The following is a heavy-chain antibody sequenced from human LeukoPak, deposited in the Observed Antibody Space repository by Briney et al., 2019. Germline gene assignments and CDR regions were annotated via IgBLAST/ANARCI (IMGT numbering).Heavy chain of an antibody. CDR2: IGSSGSTI. D-gene: IGHD6-19*01. J-gene: IGHJ4*02. CDR3: ALLAVASDFDY. CDR1: GFPFSVYE. Sequence: GSLRLSCAVSGFPFSVYEMNWVRQAPGKGLEWVSNIGSSGSTIYYADSVKGRFSISRDNAKSSLYLQMNSLRVEDTAVYYCALLAVASDFDYWGQGALVTVSS. V-gene: IGHV3-48*03.